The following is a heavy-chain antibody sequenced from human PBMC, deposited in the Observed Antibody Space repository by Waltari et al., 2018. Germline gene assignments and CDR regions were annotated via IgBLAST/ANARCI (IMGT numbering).Heavy chain of an antibody. CDR1: GGTFSSYA. Sequence: QVQLVQSGAEVKKPGSSVKVSCKASGGTFSSYAISWVRQAPGQGLEWMGRIIPIFGTANYAQTFQGRVTITADKSTSTAYMELSSMRSEDTAVYYCARAFHSSSWSYYYGMDVWGQGTTVTVSS. D-gene: IGHD6-13*01. CDR3: ARAFHSSSWSYYYGMDV. J-gene: IGHJ6*02. V-gene: IGHV1-69*08. CDR2: IIPIFGTA.